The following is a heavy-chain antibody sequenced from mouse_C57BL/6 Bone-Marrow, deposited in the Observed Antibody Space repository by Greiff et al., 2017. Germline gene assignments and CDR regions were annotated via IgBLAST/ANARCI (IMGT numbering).Heavy chain of an antibody. CDR3: AYDLLWLRRGFAY. CDR2: IHPSDSDT. Sequence: QVQLKQPGAELVKPGASVKVSCTASGYTFTSYWMPWVKQRPGQGLEWIGRIHPSDSDTNYNQKFKGKATLTVNKSSSPAYMQLSSLTSEDSAVYYCAYDLLWLRRGFAYWGQGTLVTVAA. D-gene: IGHD2-2*01. V-gene: IGHV1-74*01. J-gene: IGHJ3*01. CDR1: GYTFTSYW.